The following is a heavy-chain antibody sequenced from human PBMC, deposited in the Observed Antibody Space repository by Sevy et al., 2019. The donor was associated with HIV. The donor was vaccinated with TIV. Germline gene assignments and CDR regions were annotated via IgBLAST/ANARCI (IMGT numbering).Heavy chain of an antibody. D-gene: IGHD1-26*01. Sequence: GGSLRLSCAGSGFSFKNVWMTWVRQTPGKGLEWVGRAKRKSDGGPIDNGSPVNGRFTISRDDSKDMLYLQMSSLKTEDTGVYYCATVLGAGAAGAFEIWGQGTMVTVSS. CDR2: AKRKSDGGPI. V-gene: IGHV3-15*01. J-gene: IGHJ3*02. CDR3: ATVLGAGAAGAFEI. CDR1: GFSFKNVW.